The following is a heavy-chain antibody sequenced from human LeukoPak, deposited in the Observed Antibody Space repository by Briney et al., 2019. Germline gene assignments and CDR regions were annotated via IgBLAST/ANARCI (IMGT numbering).Heavy chain of an antibody. CDR2: ISSSSRFI. V-gene: IGHV3-21*04. Sequence: PGGSLRLSCVASGFIFNSYSMNWVRQAPGKGLEWVSSISSSSRFIYYADSVKGRFTISRDNSKNTLYLQMNSLRAEDTAVYYCAKGSSSEAGLYNWFDPWGQGTLVTVSS. CDR3: AKGSSSEAGLYNWFDP. CDR1: GFIFNSYS. J-gene: IGHJ5*02. D-gene: IGHD6-19*01.